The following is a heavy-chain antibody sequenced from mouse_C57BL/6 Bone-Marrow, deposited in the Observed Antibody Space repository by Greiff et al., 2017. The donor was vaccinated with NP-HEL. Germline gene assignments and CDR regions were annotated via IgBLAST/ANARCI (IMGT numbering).Heavy chain of an antibody. CDR3: VRDYDGGFDY. V-gene: IGHV10-1*01. CDR2: IRSKSNNYAT. Sequence: EVQLVESGGGLVQPKGSLKLSCAASGFSFNTYAMNWVRQAPGKGLEWVARIRSKSNNYATYYADSVKDRFTISRDDSESMLYLQMNNLKTEDTAMYYCVRDYDGGFDYWGQGTTLTVSS. J-gene: IGHJ2*01. D-gene: IGHD2-4*01. CDR1: GFSFNTYA.